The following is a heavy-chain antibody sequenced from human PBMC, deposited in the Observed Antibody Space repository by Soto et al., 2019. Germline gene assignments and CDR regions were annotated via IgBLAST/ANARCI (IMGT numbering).Heavy chain of an antibody. V-gene: IGHV3-33*01. D-gene: IGHD2-15*01. Sequence: GGSLRLSCAASGFNFRSYGMHWVRQAPGKGLEWVGVIWYDGSEKDYADSVKGRFTVSRDNSKNTMYLQMNNLRAEDTAVYYCARDPSIPYCSGGSCYYFDYWGQGTLVTVSS. CDR1: GFNFRSYG. J-gene: IGHJ4*02. CDR2: IWYDGSEK. CDR3: ARDPSIPYCSGGSCYYFDY.